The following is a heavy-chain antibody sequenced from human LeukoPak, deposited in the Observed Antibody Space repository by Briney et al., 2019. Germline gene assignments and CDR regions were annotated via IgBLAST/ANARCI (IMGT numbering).Heavy chain of an antibody. Sequence: ASVKVSCKASGYTFTGYYMHWVRQAPGQGLEWMGWINPNSGGTNYAQKFQGWVTMTRDTSISTAYMELSRLRPDDTAVYYCARDSTPNFDWFPDDSDAFDIWGQGTMVTVSS. CDR1: GYTFTGYY. J-gene: IGHJ3*02. D-gene: IGHD3-9*01. V-gene: IGHV1-2*04. CDR3: ARDSTPNFDWFPDDSDAFDI. CDR2: INPNSGGT.